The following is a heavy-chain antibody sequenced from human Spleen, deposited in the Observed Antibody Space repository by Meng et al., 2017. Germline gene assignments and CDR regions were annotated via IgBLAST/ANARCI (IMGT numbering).Heavy chain of an antibody. CDR2: IIPIFGTA. V-gene: IGHV1-69*06. D-gene: IGHD3-16*01. J-gene: IGHJ4*02. CDR3: ARDRWGVNDY. Sequence: QGQRVQPGAEVKKPGSSVKVSCKASGGPFSSYAISWVRQAPGQGLEWMGGIIPIFGTANYAQKFQGRVTITADKSTSTAYMELSSLSSEDTAVYYCARDRWGVNDYWGQGTLVTVSS. CDR1: GGPFSSYA.